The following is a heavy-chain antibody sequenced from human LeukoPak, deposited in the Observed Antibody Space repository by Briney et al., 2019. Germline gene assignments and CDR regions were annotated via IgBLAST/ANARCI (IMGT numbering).Heavy chain of an antibody. D-gene: IGHD4-17*01. Sequence: ASVKVSCKASGYTFTSYYMHWVRQAPGQGLEWMGIINPSGGSTSYAQKFQGRVTMTRDTSTSTVYMELSSLRSEDTAVYYCARDPTTVTAGDAFDIWGQGTMVTV. CDR1: GYTFTSYY. V-gene: IGHV1-46*01. J-gene: IGHJ3*02. CDR3: ARDPTTVTAGDAFDI. CDR2: INPSGGST.